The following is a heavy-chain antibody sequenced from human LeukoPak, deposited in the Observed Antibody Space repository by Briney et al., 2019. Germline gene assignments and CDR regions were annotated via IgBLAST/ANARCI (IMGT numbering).Heavy chain of an antibody. Sequence: GGSLRLSCAASGFTLSRHWMYWVRQAPGKGLEWVANIKQDGSERFYVDSVKGRFTISRDNAKNSLYLQMNSLKTEDTAVYFCTTDKSSSWALSDYWGQGTLVTVSS. CDR3: TTDKSSSWALSDY. CDR1: GFTLSRHW. V-gene: IGHV3-7*05. J-gene: IGHJ4*02. CDR2: IKQDGSER. D-gene: IGHD6-13*01.